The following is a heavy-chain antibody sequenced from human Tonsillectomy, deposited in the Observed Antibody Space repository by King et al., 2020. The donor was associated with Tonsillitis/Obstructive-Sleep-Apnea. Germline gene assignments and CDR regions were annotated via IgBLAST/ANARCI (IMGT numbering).Heavy chain of an antibody. Sequence: VQLVESGGGLVQPGRSLRLSCAASGFTFDDYAMHWVRQAPGKGLEWVSGISWNSGSIGYADSVKGRFTISRDNAKNSLYLQMNSLRAEDTALYYCAKGQAPMATMEDSVDYWGQGTLVTVSS. CDR2: ISWNSGSI. CDR1: GFTFDDYA. J-gene: IGHJ4*02. D-gene: IGHD5-24*01. CDR3: AKGQAPMATMEDSVDY. V-gene: IGHV3-9*01.